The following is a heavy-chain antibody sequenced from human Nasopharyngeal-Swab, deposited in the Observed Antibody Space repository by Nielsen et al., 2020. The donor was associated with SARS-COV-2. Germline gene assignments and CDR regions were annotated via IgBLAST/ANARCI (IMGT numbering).Heavy chain of an antibody. D-gene: IGHD2-21*02. J-gene: IGHJ4*02. CDR2: INPYSGDT. CDR1: GYTFTGYY. CDR3: ARDYCGGDCFPDS. Sequence: ASVKVSCKASGYTFTGYYIHWVRQAPGQGLEWMGRINPYSGDTNYAQKFQGRVTMTRDTSISTAYMELSRLRSDDTAVYYCARDYCGGDCFPDSWGQGTLVTVSS. V-gene: IGHV1-2*06.